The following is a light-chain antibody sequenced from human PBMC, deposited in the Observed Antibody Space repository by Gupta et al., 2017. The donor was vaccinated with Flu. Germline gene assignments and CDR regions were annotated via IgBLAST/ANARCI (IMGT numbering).Light chain of an antibody. J-gene: IGLJ3*02. V-gene: IGLV1-44*01. CDR3: AAWDDSRNGLWV. Sequence: VTISCSGSSSNIGSNVVSWYQHLPGRAPKLLIYNDNQRPSGVPDRFSGSKSGTSAALAISGLQAEEEADYYCAAWDDSRNGLWVFGGGTQLTVL. CDR2: NDN. CDR1: SSNIGSNV.